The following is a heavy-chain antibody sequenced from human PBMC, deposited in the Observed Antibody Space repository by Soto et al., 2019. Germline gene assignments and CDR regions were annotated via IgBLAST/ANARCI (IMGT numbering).Heavy chain of an antibody. D-gene: IGHD6-6*01. V-gene: IGHV4-59*01. CDR1: GGSISSYY. CDR3: ARRSSIAARGHNWFDP. Sequence: PSETLSLTXTVSGGSISSYYWSWIRQPPGKGLEWIGYIYYSGSTNYNPSLKSRVTISVDTSKNQFSLKLSSVTAADTAVYYCARRSSIAARGHNWFDPWGQGTLVTVSS. J-gene: IGHJ5*02. CDR2: IYYSGST.